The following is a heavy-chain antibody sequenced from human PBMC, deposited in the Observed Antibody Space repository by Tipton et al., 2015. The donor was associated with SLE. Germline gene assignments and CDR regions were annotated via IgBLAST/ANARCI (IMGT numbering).Heavy chain of an antibody. CDR2: ISYSGSA. CDR3: ARAIDCRRGNCFSSLDS. D-gene: IGHD2-15*01. CDR1: DGSVSSHY. V-gene: IGHV4-59*02. Sequence: TLSLTCTVSDGSVSSHYWSWIRQPPGKRLDWIGFISYSGSADYSPSLKSRVSISIDTSKNQFSLKLTSVTAADTAVYYCARAIDCRRGNCFSSLDSWGQGTLVTVTS. J-gene: IGHJ4*02.